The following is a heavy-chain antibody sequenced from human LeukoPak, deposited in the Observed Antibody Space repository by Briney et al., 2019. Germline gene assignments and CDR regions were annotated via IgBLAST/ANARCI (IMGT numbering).Heavy chain of an antibody. CDR3: ARDPDYYGSGSYYNGRGYFDY. Sequence: GASVKVSCKASGGTFSNYAIHWVRQAPGQGLAWMGGTIPAFGTADYAQQFQGRVTITADESTSTAYMELRSLRSDDTAVYYCARDPDYYGSGSYYNGRGYFDYWGQGTLVTVSS. CDR2: TIPAFGTA. CDR1: GGTFSNYA. D-gene: IGHD3-10*01. J-gene: IGHJ4*02. V-gene: IGHV1-69*13.